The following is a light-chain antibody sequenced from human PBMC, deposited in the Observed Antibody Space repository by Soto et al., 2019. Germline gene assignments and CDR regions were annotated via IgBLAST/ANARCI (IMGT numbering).Light chain of an antibody. CDR3: ATWDDSLNGPV. CDR1: SSNIGSNT. J-gene: IGLJ2*01. Sequence: QPVLTQPPSASGTPGQRVTISCSGSSSNIGSNTVNWYQHFPGTAPKLLIYSNDQRPSGVPDRFSGSKSGTSASLAISGLQSEDEADYYCATWDDSLNGPVFGGGTKLTVL. CDR2: SND. V-gene: IGLV1-44*01.